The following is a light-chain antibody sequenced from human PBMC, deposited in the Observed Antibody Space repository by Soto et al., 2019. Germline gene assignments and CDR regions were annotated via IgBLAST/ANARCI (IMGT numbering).Light chain of an antibody. CDR2: GAS. J-gene: IGKJ1*01. CDR3: HQCSSSTKT. Sequence: EIGLTQSPCTLSLSPGERATLSCRASQSVSSTYLAWYQQRPGQAPRLLIYGASSRATGIPDRFSGSGSGTDFTLTISRLEPEDFAVYYCHQCSSSTKTFGQGTKVDIK. V-gene: IGKV3-20*01. CDR1: QSVSSTY.